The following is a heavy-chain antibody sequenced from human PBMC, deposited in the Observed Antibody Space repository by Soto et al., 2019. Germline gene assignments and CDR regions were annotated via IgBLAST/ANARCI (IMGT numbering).Heavy chain of an antibody. J-gene: IGHJ5*02. CDR2: ISAYNGNT. V-gene: IGHV1-18*04. CDR1: GYTFTSYG. Sequence: QVQLVQSGAEVKKPGASVKVSCKASGYTFTSYGISWVRQAPGQGLEWMGWISAYNGNTNYAQKLQGRVTMTTDTSANTANMALRGLRSDDTAVYYWARGAPGAYSGSYSAWFDPWGQGTLVTVSS. CDR3: ARGAPGAYSGSYSAWFDP. D-gene: IGHD1-26*01.